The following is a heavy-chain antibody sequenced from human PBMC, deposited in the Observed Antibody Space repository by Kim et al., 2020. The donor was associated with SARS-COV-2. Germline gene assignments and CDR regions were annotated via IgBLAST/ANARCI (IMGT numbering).Heavy chain of an antibody. CDR1: GFTFSSYW. V-gene: IGHV3-7*01. Sequence: GGSLRLSCAASGFTFSSYWMSWVRQAPGKGLEWVANIKQDGSEKYYVDSVKGRFTISRDNAKNSLYLQMNSLRAEDTAVYYCAREGVSSGYPYYYYYGMDVWGQGTTVTVSS. D-gene: IGHD6-13*01. CDR3: AREGVSSGYPYYYYYGMDV. J-gene: IGHJ6*02. CDR2: IKQDGSEK.